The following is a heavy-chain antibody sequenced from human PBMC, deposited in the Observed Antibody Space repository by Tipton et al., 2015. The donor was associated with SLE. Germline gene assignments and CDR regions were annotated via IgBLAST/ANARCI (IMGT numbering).Heavy chain of an antibody. CDR2: VYYNGIT. J-gene: IGHJ4*02. V-gene: IGHV4-59*01. D-gene: IGHD6-19*01. CDR1: GGSINRNY. CDR3: ARDSGYRSAWYEGFAY. Sequence: TLSLTCTVSGGSINRNYWSWIRQPTGKGLEWIGYVYYNGITNYDPSLKSRVIISVDTSKNQFSLKLTSVTAADTAVYFCARDSGYRSAWYEGFAYWGQGTLVTVSS.